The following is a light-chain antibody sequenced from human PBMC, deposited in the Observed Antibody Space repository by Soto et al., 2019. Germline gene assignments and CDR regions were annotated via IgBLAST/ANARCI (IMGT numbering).Light chain of an antibody. CDR1: QDISNY. CDR2: DAS. J-gene: IGKJ1*01. CDR3: KQTYSTWT. V-gene: IGKV1-39*01. Sequence: DIQMTQSPSSLSASVGDRVTITCQASQDISNYLNWYQQKLGKAPKLLIYDASNLETGVQSRFSGSGSGTDFTLTIRSLQPEDFATYYCKQTYSTWTFGQGTKVDIK.